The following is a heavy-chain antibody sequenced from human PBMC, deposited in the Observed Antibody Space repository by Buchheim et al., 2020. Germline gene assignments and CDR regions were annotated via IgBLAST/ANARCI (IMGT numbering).Heavy chain of an antibody. J-gene: IGHJ6*02. V-gene: IGHV1-8*01. CDR2: MSPNTGDT. D-gene: IGHD2-21*01. CDR3: ARGIANGVDV. CDR1: GYTFTGYH. Sequence: QVQLVQSGAEVQKPGASVKVSCKASGYTFTGYHINWVRQATGQGLEWMGWMSPNTGDTAYAQKFQGRVTMTRDTSITTASMELSSLTSEDTGVYYCARGIANGVDVWGQGAT.